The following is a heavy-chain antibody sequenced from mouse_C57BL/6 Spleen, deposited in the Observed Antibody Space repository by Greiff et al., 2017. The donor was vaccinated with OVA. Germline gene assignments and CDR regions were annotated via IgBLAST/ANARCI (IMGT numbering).Heavy chain of an antibody. CDR1: GFTFSSYA. V-gene: IGHV5-4*01. Sequence: EVHLVESGGGLVKPGGSLKLSCAASGFTFSSYAMSWVRQTPEKRLEWVATISDGGSYTYYPDNVKGRFTISRDNAKNNLYLQMSHLKSEDTAMYYCARDQDYGSSYWYFDVWGTGTTVTVSS. D-gene: IGHD1-1*01. CDR2: ISDGGSYT. J-gene: IGHJ1*03. CDR3: ARDQDYGSSYWYFDV.